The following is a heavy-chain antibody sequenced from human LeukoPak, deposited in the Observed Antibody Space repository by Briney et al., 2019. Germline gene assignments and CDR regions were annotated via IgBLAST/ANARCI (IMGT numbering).Heavy chain of an antibody. CDR3: VRDKVD. J-gene: IGHJ4*02. D-gene: IGHD2-15*01. V-gene: IGHV3-53*01. CDR2: IYPGGST. CDR1: GFTFSSYA. Sequence: PGGSLRLSCAASGFTFSSYAMSWFCQAPGKGLEWVSIIYPGGSTYYADSVKGRFTISRDNSKNTLFLQMNSLRAEDTAVYYCVRDKVDWGQGTLVTVSS.